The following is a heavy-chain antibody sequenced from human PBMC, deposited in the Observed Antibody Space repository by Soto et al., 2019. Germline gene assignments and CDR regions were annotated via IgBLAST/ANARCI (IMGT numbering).Heavy chain of an antibody. D-gene: IGHD3-10*01. CDR1: DASISTTLW. CDR3: ARYSAASGTSHIYY. Sequence: SETLSLTCSFSDASISTTLWWSWVRRPPGRGLEWIGEIHPGRGVNYNPSLKSRVTLSVDQSNNQFSLRLASLTAADTAIYYCARYSAASGTSHIYYWGQGTLVTVYS. CDR2: IHPGRGV. V-gene: IGHV4-4*02. J-gene: IGHJ4*02.